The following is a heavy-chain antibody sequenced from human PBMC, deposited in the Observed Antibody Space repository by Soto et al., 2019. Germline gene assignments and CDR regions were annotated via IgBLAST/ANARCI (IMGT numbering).Heavy chain of an antibody. J-gene: IGHJ4*02. D-gene: IGHD1-1*01. CDR1: GFTFSSYS. CDR3: ARGAPTGTLDYFDS. V-gene: IGHV3-21*01. CDR2: ISGTSTYI. Sequence: EVQLVESGGGLVKPGGSLRLSCAASGFTFSSYSMSWVRQAPGKGLEWVSSISGTSTYIYYPDPVRGRFTISRDNAKNSLYLQMNSLRAEDTAVYYCARGAPTGTLDYFDSWGQGTLVTVSS.